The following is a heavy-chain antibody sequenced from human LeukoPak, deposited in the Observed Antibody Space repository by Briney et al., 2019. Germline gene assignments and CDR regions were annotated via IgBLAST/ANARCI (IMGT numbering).Heavy chain of an antibody. Sequence: PGGSLRLSCAASGFTFDDYAMHRVRQAPGKGLEWISLISGDGGSTYYADSVKGRFTISRDNSKNSLYLQMNSLRTEDTALYYCAKDGESGILTGYYDYWGQGTLVTVSS. CDR3: AKDGESGILTGYYDY. D-gene: IGHD3-9*01. CDR1: GFTFDDYA. CDR2: ISGDGGST. J-gene: IGHJ4*02. V-gene: IGHV3-43*02.